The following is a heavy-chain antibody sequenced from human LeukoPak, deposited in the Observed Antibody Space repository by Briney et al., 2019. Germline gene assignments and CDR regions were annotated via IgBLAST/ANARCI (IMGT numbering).Heavy chain of an antibody. CDR1: GYTFTDYY. Sequence: ASEKVSCKASGYTFTDYYMHWVRQAPVQGLEWMGGINPNGGGANYAQRVQGRVTMTRDTSISTAYMELSRLRSDDTAVYYCARANIAVAGSLDYWGQGTLVTVSS. J-gene: IGHJ4*02. D-gene: IGHD6-19*01. CDR2: INPNGGGA. V-gene: IGHV1-2*02. CDR3: ARANIAVAGSLDY.